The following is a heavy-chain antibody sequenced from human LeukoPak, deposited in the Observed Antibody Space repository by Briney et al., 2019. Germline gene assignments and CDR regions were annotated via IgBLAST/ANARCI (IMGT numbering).Heavy chain of an antibody. J-gene: IGHJ4*02. CDR3: AREMGATDY. D-gene: IGHD1-26*01. Sequence: SETLSLTCAVYGGSFSGYYWSWIRQPPGKGLEWIGEINHSGSTNYNPSLKSRVTISVDTSKNQFSLKLSSVTAADTAVYYCAREMGATDYWGQGTLVTVSS. CDR1: GGSFSGYY. CDR2: INHSGST. V-gene: IGHV4-34*01.